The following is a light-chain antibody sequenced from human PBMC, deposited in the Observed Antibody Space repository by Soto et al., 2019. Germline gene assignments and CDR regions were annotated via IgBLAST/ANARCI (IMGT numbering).Light chain of an antibody. V-gene: IGKV3-11*01. CDR3: QQRYNWPWT. J-gene: IGKJ1*01. CDR2: DAS. CDR1: QSIRHF. Sequence: ELVLPQSPATLSWPQGERATLACRASQSIRHFLGWYQQQPGPPPTLLIYDASHRATGTPPMFSGSGSGTDFTLIISSLEPEDFAVYFCQQRYNWPWTFGQGTKV.